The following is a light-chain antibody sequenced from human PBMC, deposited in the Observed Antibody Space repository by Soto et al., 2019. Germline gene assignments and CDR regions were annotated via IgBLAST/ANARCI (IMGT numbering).Light chain of an antibody. V-gene: IGLV2-14*01. Sequence: QSVLTQPASVSGSPGQSITISCTGTSSDVGGYNYVSWYQQHPGKAPKLMIYEVSHRPSGVSSRFSGSKSGNTASLTISGLQAEDEADYYCSSYTSSNTYGFGIGTKLTVL. J-gene: IGLJ1*01. CDR3: SSYTSSNTYG. CDR2: EVS. CDR1: SSDVGGYNY.